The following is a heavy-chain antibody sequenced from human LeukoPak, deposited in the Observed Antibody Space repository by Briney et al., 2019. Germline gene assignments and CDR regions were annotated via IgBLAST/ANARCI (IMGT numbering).Heavy chain of an antibody. J-gene: IGHJ4*02. CDR2: ISGSGGST. D-gene: IGHD3-10*01. CDR1: GFTFSSYA. Sequence: GGSLRLSCAASGFTFSSYAMSWVRQAPGKGLDWVSAISGSGGSTYYADSVKGRFTISRDNSKNTLYLQMNSLRAEDTAVYYCAKDPHYYGSGSFDYWGQGTLVTVSS. V-gene: IGHV3-23*01. CDR3: AKDPHYYGSGSFDY.